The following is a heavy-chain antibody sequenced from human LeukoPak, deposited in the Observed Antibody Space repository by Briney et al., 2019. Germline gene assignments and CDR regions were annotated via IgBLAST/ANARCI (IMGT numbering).Heavy chain of an antibody. V-gene: IGHV3-66*01. CDR2: IYSGGST. J-gene: IGHJ4*02. D-gene: IGHD3-22*01. Sequence: PGGSLRLSCAASAFTPTIDYMSWVRQPPGKGLEWVSVIYSGGSTQYADSVRGRFHVSRDNYKHTLYLQMKSLRAEDRAVYQCVDSSSSGYYYGDYWGEGTVVSV. CDR1: AFTPTIDY. CDR3: VDSSSSGYYYGDY.